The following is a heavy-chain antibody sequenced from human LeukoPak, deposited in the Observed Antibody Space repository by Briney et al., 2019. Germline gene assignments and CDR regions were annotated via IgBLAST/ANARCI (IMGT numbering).Heavy chain of an antibody. CDR3: AKDQFYGDAYYYYGMDV. CDR2: ISYDGSNK. D-gene: IGHD4-17*01. J-gene: IGHJ6*02. V-gene: IGHV3-30*18. CDR1: GFTFSSYS. Sequence: PGGSLRLSCAASGFTFSSYSMNWVRQAPGKGLEWVAVISYDGSNKYYADSVKGRFTISRDNSKNTLYLQMNSLRAEDTAVYYCAKDQFYGDAYYYYGMDVWGQGTTVTVSS.